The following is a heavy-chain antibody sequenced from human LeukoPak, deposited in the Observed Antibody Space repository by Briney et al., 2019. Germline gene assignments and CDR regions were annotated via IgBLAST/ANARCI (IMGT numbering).Heavy chain of an antibody. V-gene: IGHV3-21*01. J-gene: IGHJ3*02. CDR3: ARARYCSVTSCYDAFDI. Sequence: GGSLRLSCAASGFTFSSYAMSWVRQAPGKGLEWVSSISSSSTYIYYADSVKGRFTISRDNAKNSLYLQMNSLRAEDTAVYYCARARYCSVTSCYDAFDIWGQGTRVTVSS. D-gene: IGHD2-2*01. CDR1: GFTFSSYA. CDR2: ISSSSTYI.